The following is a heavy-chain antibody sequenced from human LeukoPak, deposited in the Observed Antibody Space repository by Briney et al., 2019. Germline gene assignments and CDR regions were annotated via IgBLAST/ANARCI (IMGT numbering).Heavy chain of an antibody. V-gene: IGHV4-38-2*02. CDR3: ARDHGDPNWFDP. CDR2: IYHSVST. Sequence: PSETLSLTCTVSGYSISSGYYCGWIRQPPGKGLEWIGSIYHSVSTYYNPSLKSRVTISVDTSKNQFSLKLSSVTAADTAVYYCARDHGDPNWFDPWGQGTLVTVSS. D-gene: IGHD3-10*01. CDR1: GYSISSGYY. J-gene: IGHJ5*02.